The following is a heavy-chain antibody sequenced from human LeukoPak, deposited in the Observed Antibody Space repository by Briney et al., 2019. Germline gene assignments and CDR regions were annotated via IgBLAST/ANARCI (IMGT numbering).Heavy chain of an antibody. J-gene: IGHJ4*02. CDR3: ARDYITGTTGRFDY. Sequence: ASVKVSCKASGGTFSSYTMSWVRQAPGQGLEWMGMIIPILGIANCAQKVQGRVTFTADKSTSTAYMELSRLRSEDTAVYYCARDYITGTTGRFDYWGQGTLVTVSS. CDR1: GGTFSSYT. V-gene: IGHV1-69*04. D-gene: IGHD1-7*01. CDR2: IIPILGIA.